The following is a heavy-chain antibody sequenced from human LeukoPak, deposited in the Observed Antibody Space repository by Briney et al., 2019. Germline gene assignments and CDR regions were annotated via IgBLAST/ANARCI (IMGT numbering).Heavy chain of an antibody. CDR3: ARGHYDYVWGSYRFDY. Sequence: PGGSLRLSCAASGFTFSSYAMHWVRQAPGKGLEWVAVISYDGSNKYYADSVKGRFTISRDNSKNTLYLQMNSLRAEDTAVYYCARGHYDYVWGSYRFDYWGQGTLVTVSS. CDR2: ISYDGSNK. V-gene: IGHV3-30*04. J-gene: IGHJ4*02. D-gene: IGHD3-16*02. CDR1: GFTFSSYA.